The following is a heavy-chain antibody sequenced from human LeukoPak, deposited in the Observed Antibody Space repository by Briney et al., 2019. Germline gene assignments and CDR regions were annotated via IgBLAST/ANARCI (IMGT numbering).Heavy chain of an antibody. D-gene: IGHD6-6*01. CDR2: IRSKAYGGTT. CDR1: GFIVSSNH. J-gene: IGHJ6*02. CDR3: SRAVEYSSSSPSYFYYYGMDV. Sequence: GGSLRLSCAASGFIVSSNHMSWVRQAPGKGLEWVAFIRSKAYGGTTEYAASVKGRFTISRDDSKSIAYLQMNSLKTEDTAVYYCSRAVEYSSSSPSYFYYYGMDVWGPGTTVTVSS. V-gene: IGHV3-49*04.